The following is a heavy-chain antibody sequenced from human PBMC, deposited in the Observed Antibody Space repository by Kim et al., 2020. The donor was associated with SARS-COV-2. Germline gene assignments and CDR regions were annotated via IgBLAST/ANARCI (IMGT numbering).Heavy chain of an antibody. CDR1: GFTVSSNY. CDR2: IYSGGST. CDR3: ARDLIHGGGY. Sequence: GGSLRLSWAASGFTVSSNYMSWVRQAPGKGLEWVSAIYSGGSTYYADSVKGRFTISRDNSKNTLYLQMNSLRAEDTAVYYCARDLIHGGGYWGEGTLVTVSS. D-gene: IGHD3-16*01. V-gene: IGHV3-53*01. J-gene: IGHJ4*02.